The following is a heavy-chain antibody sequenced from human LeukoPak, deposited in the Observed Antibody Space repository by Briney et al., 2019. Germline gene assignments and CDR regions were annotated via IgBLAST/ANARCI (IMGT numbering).Heavy chain of an antibody. D-gene: IGHD2-2*01. Sequence: SQTLSLTCTVSGGSISSGSYYWSWIRQPAGKGREWIGRMYISGTTNYNPTLKSRVTISVDTSKNQFSLKMGSVTAADTAVYYCARGEPRYQYAMDVWGQGTTVTVSS. CDR3: ARGEPRYQYAMDV. CDR2: MYISGTT. J-gene: IGHJ6*02. V-gene: IGHV4-61*02. CDR1: GGSISSGSYY.